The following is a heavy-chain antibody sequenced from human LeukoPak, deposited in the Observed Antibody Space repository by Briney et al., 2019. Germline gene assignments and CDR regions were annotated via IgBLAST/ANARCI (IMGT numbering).Heavy chain of an antibody. Sequence: SETLSLTCSVSGDSISPNYWSWIRQPPGKGLEWIGYIYYSGSTNYNPSLKSRVTISVDTSKNQFSLKLSSVTAADTAVYYCAREVSGENFDYWGQGTLVTVSS. CDR2: IYYSGST. V-gene: IGHV4-59*01. CDR1: GDSISPNY. J-gene: IGHJ4*02. D-gene: IGHD5/OR15-5a*01. CDR3: AREVSGENFDY.